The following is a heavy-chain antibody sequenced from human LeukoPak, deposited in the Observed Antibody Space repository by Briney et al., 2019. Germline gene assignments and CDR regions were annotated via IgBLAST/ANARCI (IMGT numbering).Heavy chain of an antibody. Sequence: SQTLSLTCTVSGGSISSGSYYWSWIRQPAGKGLEWIGRIYTSGSTNYNPSLKSRVTISVDTSKNQFSLKLSSVTAADTAVYYCARGQVAVAGTQYYYYMDVWGKGTTVTVSS. CDR1: GGSISSGSYY. J-gene: IGHJ6*03. V-gene: IGHV4-61*02. D-gene: IGHD6-19*01. CDR3: ARGQVAVAGTQYYYYMDV. CDR2: IYTSGST.